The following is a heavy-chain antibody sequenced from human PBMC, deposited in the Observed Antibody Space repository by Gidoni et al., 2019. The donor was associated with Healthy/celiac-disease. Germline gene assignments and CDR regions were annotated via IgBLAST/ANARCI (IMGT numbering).Heavy chain of an antibody. CDR1: GCTFDDYA. Sequence: EVQLVESGGGVVQPGGSLRLSCAASGCTFDDYAMHWVRHAPGQALEWVSLIRGDGGSTYYADSVKGRFTISRDNSKNSLYLQMNSLRTEDTALYYCAKGLRSRITIFGVNYGMDVWGQGTTVTVSS. CDR2: IRGDGGST. D-gene: IGHD3-3*01. J-gene: IGHJ6*02. V-gene: IGHV3-43*02. CDR3: AKGLRSRITIFGVNYGMDV.